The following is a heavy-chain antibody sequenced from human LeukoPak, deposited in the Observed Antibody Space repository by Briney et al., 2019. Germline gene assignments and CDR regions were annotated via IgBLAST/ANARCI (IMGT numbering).Heavy chain of an antibody. J-gene: IGHJ6*04. V-gene: IGHV3-48*03. CDR2: ISSSGSTI. D-gene: IGHD3-10*02. Sequence: GGSLRLSCAASGFTFSSYEMNWVRQAPGKGLEWVSYISSSGSTIYYADSVKGRFTISRDNAKNSLYLQTNSLRAEDTAVYYCAELGITMIGGVWGKGTTATISS. CDR1: GFTFSSYE. CDR3: AELGITMIGGV.